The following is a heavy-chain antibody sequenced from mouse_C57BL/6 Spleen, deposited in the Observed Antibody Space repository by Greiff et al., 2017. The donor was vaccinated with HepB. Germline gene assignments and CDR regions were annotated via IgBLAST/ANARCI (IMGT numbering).Heavy chain of an antibody. CDR1: GYTFTSYW. V-gene: IGHV1-64*01. J-gene: IGHJ4*01. CDR3: ARRGPYRDAMDY. Sequence: QVQLQQSGAELVKPGASVKLSCKASGYTFTSYWMHWVKQRPGQGLEWIGMIHPNSGSTNYNEKFKSKATLTVDKSSSTAYMQLSSLTSEDSAVYYGARRGPYRDAMDYWGQGTSVTVSS. CDR2: IHPNSGST. D-gene: IGHD5-1-1*01.